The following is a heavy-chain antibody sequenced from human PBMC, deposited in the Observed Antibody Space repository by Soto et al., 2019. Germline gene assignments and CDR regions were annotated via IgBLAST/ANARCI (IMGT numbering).Heavy chain of an antibody. V-gene: IGHV3-30-3*01. J-gene: IGHJ6*02. D-gene: IGHD3-16*01. CDR3: ARDFATLYYYYYGMDV. CDR2: RTYDGSNK. Sequence: GGSLKLFFSASGFTFSSYALHWVRQASGKGMEWVAVRTYDGSNKHYADPVKGRFTIPRDNSKNTLYLQMNSLRAEDTAVYYCARDFATLYYYYYGMDVWGQGTTVTGSS. CDR1: GFTFSSYA.